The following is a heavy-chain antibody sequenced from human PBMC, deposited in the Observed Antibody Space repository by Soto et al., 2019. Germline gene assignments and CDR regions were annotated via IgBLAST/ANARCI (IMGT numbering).Heavy chain of an antibody. Sequence: QVQLQESGPGQVKPSETLSLTCTVSGGSISSYYWSWIRQPPGKGLEWIGYIYYSGSTNYNPSLKSRVTISVDTSKNQFSLKLSSVTAADTAVYYCAIAVAEGFDYWGQGTLVTVSS. CDR2: IYYSGST. D-gene: IGHD6-19*01. J-gene: IGHJ4*02. CDR3: AIAVAEGFDY. V-gene: IGHV4-59*01. CDR1: GGSISSYY.